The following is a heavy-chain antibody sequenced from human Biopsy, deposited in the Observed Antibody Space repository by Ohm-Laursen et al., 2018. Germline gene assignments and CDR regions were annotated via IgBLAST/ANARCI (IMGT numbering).Heavy chain of an antibody. CDR3: AADINVWNVNY. V-gene: IGHV1-24*01. Sequence: ASVKVSCKVSGYSLTELSMHWVRQAPGQGPEWMGGFAPENGKTVYAQNFQARVSLTEDASTDTAYMELRSLRSEDTAVYYCAADINVWNVNYWGQGTQVTVSS. CDR1: GYSLTELS. J-gene: IGHJ4*02. D-gene: IGHD1-1*01. CDR2: FAPENGKT.